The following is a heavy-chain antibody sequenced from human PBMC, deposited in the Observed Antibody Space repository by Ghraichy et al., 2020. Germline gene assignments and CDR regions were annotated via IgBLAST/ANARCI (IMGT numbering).Heavy chain of an antibody. J-gene: IGHJ4*02. D-gene: IGHD3-22*01. Sequence: ETLSLTCAASGFTFSSYAMSWVRQTPGKGLEWVSAISGSGGSTYYADSVKGRFTISRDNSKNTLYLQMNSLRAEDTAVYYCANHESPDSSEIFGSGYWGQGTLVTVSS. CDR2: ISGSGGST. CDR3: ANHESPDSSEIFGSGY. V-gene: IGHV3-23*01. CDR1: GFTFSSYA.